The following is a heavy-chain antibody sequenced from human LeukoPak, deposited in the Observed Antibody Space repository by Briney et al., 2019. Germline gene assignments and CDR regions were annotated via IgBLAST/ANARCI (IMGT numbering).Heavy chain of an antibody. CDR1: GFTFSSYG. J-gene: IGHJ5*02. D-gene: IGHD2-2*01. CDR3: AKAAAVPAAISWFDP. CDR2: IRYDGSNK. V-gene: IGHV3-30*02. Sequence: GGSLRLSCAASGFTFSSYGMHWVRQAPGKGLEWVAFIRYDGSNKYYADSVKGRFTISRDNSKNTLYLQMNSLRAEDTAVYYCAKAAAVPAAISWFDPWGQGTLVTVSS.